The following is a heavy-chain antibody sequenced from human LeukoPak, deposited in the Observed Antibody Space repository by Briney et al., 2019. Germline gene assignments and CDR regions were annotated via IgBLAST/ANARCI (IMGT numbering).Heavy chain of an antibody. CDR1: GYTFTSYD. V-gene: IGHV1-2*02. D-gene: IGHD2-21*02. CDR2: INPNSGGT. J-gene: IGHJ4*02. Sequence: ASVKVSCKASGYTFTSYDINWVRQATEQGLEWMGWINPNSGGTNYAQKFQGRVTMTRDTSISTAYMELSRLLSGDTAVYYCARGKTMVYCGGDCYRFDNWGQGTLVTVSS. CDR3: ARGKTMVYCGGDCYRFDN.